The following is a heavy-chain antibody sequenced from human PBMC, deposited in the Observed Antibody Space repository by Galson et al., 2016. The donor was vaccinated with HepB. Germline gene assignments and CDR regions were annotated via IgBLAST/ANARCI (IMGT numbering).Heavy chain of an antibody. CDR1: GFIFRDYA. CDR3: ARGPHDYTNILDAFDI. CDR2: ISGYLGTT. J-gene: IGHJ3*02. D-gene: IGHD4-11*01. V-gene: IGHV3-23*01. Sequence: SLRLSCAASGFIFRDYAMTWVRQAPGKGLEWVSVISGYLGTTHYADSVRGRFTISRDNSKNMLYLQMDSLRFADTAVYYCARGPHDYTNILDAFDIWGQGTVVTVSS.